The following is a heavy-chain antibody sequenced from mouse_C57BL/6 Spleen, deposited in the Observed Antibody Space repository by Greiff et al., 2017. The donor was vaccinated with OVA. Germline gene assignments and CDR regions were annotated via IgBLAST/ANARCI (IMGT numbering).Heavy chain of an antibody. Sequence: QVQLQQSGAELVKPGASVKMSCKASGYTFTSYWITWVKQRPGQGLEWIGDIYPGSGSTNYNEKFKSKATLTVDTSSSTAYMQLSSLTSEDSAVYYCAREGVTTVVYFDYWGQGTTLTVSS. CDR3: AREGVTTVVYFDY. CDR1: GYTFTSYW. J-gene: IGHJ2*01. D-gene: IGHD1-1*01. CDR2: IYPGSGST. V-gene: IGHV1-55*01.